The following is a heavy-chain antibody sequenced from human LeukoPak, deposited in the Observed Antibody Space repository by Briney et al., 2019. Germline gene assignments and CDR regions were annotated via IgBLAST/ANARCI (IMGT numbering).Heavy chain of an antibody. J-gene: IGHJ5*02. CDR1: GGSFSGYY. CDR2: INHSGST. V-gene: IGHV4-34*01. Sequence: PSETLSLTCAVYGGSFSGYYWNWIRQPPGKGLEWIGEINHSGSTNYNPSLKSRVTISIDTSKDQFSLKLSSVTAADTAVYYCAREANIAAAIVWFDPWGQGTLVTVSP. CDR3: AREANIAAAIVWFDP. D-gene: IGHD6-13*01.